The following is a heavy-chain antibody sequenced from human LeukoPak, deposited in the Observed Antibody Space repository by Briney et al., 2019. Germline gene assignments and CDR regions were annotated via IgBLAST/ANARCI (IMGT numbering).Heavy chain of an antibody. CDR1: GFTFDDYG. D-gene: IGHD3-3*01. Sequence: GGSLRLSCAASGFTFDDYGMSWVRQAPGKGLEWVSGINWNGGSTGYADSVKGRFTISRDNAKNSLYLQMNSLRAEDTAVYHCAKHPYFYDFWSGYHGHYYYMDVWGKGTTVTVSS. CDR2: INWNGGST. CDR3: AKHPYFYDFWSGYHGHYYYMDV. J-gene: IGHJ6*03. V-gene: IGHV3-20*01.